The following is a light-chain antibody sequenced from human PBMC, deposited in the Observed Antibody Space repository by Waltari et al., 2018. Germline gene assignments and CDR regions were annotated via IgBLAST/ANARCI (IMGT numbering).Light chain of an antibody. V-gene: IGKV3-11*01. J-gene: IGKJ2*01. CDR2: DAS. CDR1: QRVSSY. CDR3: QQRSNWPPYT. Sequence: EIVLTQSPATLSLSAGERATLSCSASQRVSSYLAWYQQKPGQAPRLLIYDASNRATGIPARFSGSGSGTDFTLTISSLEPEDFAVYYCQQRSNWPPYTFGQGTKLEIK.